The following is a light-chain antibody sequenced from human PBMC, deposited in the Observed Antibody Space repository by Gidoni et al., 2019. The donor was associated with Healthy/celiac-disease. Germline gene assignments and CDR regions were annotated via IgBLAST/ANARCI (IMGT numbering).Light chain of an antibody. Sequence: DLQMTQSPSSLSASVGDRVTITCRASQSISSYLNWYQQKPGKAPKLLIYAASSLQSGVPSRFSGSGAGTDFTLTISSLQPEDFATYDCQQSYSTPPERITFGPGTKVDIK. CDR2: AAS. V-gene: IGKV1-39*01. CDR1: QSISSY. CDR3: QQSYSTPPERIT. J-gene: IGKJ3*01.